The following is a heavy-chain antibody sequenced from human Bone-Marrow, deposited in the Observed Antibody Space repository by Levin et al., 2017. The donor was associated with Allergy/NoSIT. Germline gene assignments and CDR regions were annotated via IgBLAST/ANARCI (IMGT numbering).Heavy chain of an antibody. Sequence: HAGGSLRLSCAASGFSFSSYGMHWVRQAPGKGLEWVAVISYDGDNKYHTASVKGRFTISRDNFKNTLYLQMNNLRAEDTAVYYCAKDRVTAAPFWYFEYWGQGTLVTVSS. J-gene: IGHJ4*02. CDR1: GFSFSSYG. V-gene: IGHV3-30*18. CDR2: ISYDGDNK. CDR3: AKDRVTAAPFWYFEY. D-gene: IGHD2-21*02.